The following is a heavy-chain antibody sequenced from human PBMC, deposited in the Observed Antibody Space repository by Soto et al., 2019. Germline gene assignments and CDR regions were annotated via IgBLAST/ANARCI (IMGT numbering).Heavy chain of an antibody. V-gene: IGHV3-48*01. D-gene: IGHD1-26*01. Sequence: EVQLVESGGGLVQPGGSLRLSCAASGFTFSSYSMNWVRQAPGKGLEWVSYISSSSSTIYYADYVKGRFTISRDNAKNSLYLQMNSLRAEDTAVYYCARFAVGATFDYWGQGTLVTVSS. CDR3: ARFAVGATFDY. CDR1: GFTFSSYS. J-gene: IGHJ4*02. CDR2: ISSSSSTI.